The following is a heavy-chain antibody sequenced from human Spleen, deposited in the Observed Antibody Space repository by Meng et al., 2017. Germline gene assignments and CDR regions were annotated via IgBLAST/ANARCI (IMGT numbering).Heavy chain of an antibody. CDR3: ARGQLGLRWYPGYFQH. CDR2: INHSGST. D-gene: IGHD4-23*01. J-gene: IGHJ1*01. Sequence: QVQLQQWGAGLLKPSETLSLTCAVYGGSFSGYYWSWIRQPPGKGLEWIGEINHSGSTNYNPSLKSRVTISVDTSKNQFSLKLSSVTAADTAVYYCARGQLGLRWYPGYFQHWGQGTLVTVSS. V-gene: IGHV4-34*01. CDR1: GGSFSGYY.